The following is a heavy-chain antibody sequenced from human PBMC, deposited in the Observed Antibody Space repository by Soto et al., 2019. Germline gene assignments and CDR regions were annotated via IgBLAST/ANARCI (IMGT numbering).Heavy chain of an antibody. Sequence: GASVKVSCKVSGYTLTRLSIHWVRQAPGKGLEWVGGFDPEHMKTIYAEKVQGRVTLTEDTSTDTAYMELSSLRSEDTAVYFCGTDPRDTLKDYWGQGTRVTVSS. CDR2: FDPEHMKT. CDR3: GTDPRDTLKDY. V-gene: IGHV1-24*01. CDR1: GYTLTRLS. J-gene: IGHJ4*02.